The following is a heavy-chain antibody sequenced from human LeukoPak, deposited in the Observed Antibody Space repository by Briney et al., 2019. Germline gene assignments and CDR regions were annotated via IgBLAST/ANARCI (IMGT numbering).Heavy chain of an antibody. CDR2: ISSSSSTI. CDR1: GFTFSSYG. CDR3: AKDRKNNDYVAFDI. V-gene: IGHV3-48*01. D-gene: IGHD3-10*02. J-gene: IGHJ3*02. Sequence: GGSLRLSCAASGFTFSSYGMHWVRQAPGKGLEWVSYISSSSSTIYYADSVKGRFTISRDNSKNTLYVQMNSLRAEDTAVYHCAKDRKNNDYVAFDIWGQGTMVTVSS.